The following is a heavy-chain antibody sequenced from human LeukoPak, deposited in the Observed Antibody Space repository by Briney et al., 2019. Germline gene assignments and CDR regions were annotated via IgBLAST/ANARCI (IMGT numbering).Heavy chain of an antibody. D-gene: IGHD3-22*01. V-gene: IGHV3-66*01. CDR2: IYSGGST. CDR3: ARVEDYYDSSGYYYQYFQH. CDR1: GFTVSSNY. Sequence: GGSLRLSCAASGFTVSSNYMSWVRQAPGKWLEWVSVIYSGGSTYYADSVKGRFTTSRGNSKNTLYLQMNSLRAEDTAVYYCARVEDYYDSSGYYYQYFQHWGQGTLVTVSS. J-gene: IGHJ1*01.